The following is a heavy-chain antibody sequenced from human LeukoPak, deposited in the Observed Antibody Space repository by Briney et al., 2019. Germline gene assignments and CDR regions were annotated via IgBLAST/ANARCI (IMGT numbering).Heavy chain of an antibody. Sequence: GSSVKVSCKASGGTFSSYAISWVRQAPGQGLEWMGRIIPILGTANYAQKFQGRVTITADKSTSTAYMELSSLRSEDTAVYYCARDSVDTIAAAGSDYWGQGTLVTVSS. D-gene: IGHD6-13*01. CDR1: GGTFSSYA. CDR3: ARDSVDTIAAAGSDY. V-gene: IGHV1-69*04. J-gene: IGHJ4*02. CDR2: IIPILGTA.